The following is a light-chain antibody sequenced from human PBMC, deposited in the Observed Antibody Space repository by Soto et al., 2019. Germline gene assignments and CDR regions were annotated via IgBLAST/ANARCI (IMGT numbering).Light chain of an antibody. CDR1: SSNIGSNY. J-gene: IGLJ1*01. V-gene: IGLV1-47*02. CDR2: SNN. CDR3: AAWDDSLSGFYV. Sequence: QSVLTQPPSASGTPGQRVTISCSGSSSNIGSNYVYWYQQLPGTAPKLLIYSNNQRPSGVPDRFSGSKSGTSASLAISGLRSEDEVDYYCAAWDDSLSGFYVFGTGTKVTVL.